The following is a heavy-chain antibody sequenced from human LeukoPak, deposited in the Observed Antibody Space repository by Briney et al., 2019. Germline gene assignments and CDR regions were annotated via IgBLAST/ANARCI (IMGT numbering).Heavy chain of an antibody. CDR1: GYSFTSYW. V-gene: IGHV5-51*01. J-gene: IGHJ6*03. CDR3: ARLGNDFWSGYYPPDKKSYYYMDV. CDR2: IYPGDSDT. D-gene: IGHD3-3*01. Sequence: GASLQISCQGSGYSFTSYWIGWVRQLPGKGLEWMGIIYPGDSDTRYSPSFQGQVTISADKSISTAYLQWSSLKASDTAMYYCARLGNDFWSGYYPPDKKSYYYMDVWGKGTTVTVSS.